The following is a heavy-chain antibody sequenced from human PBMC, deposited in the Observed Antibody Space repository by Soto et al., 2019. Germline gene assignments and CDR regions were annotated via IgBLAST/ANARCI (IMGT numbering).Heavy chain of an antibody. CDR3: ARVKNYYDRSGPFDD. J-gene: IGHJ4*02. CDR1: GYTFTSHG. Sequence: AASVKVSCKASGYTFTSHGISWVRQAPGQGIEWMGWISAYNVNRKYAQKFQGRVTMTTDTSTSTAYMELSSLRSDDTAVYYCARVKNYYDRSGPFDDWGQGTLVTVSS. CDR2: ISAYNVNR. D-gene: IGHD3-22*01. V-gene: IGHV1-18*04.